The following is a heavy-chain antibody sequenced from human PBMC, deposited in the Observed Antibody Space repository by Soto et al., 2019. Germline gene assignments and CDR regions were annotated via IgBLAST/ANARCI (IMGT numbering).Heavy chain of an antibody. Sequence: ASVKVSCKASGYTFTSYDINWVRQATGQGLEWMGWMNPNSGNTGYAQKFQGRVTMTRNTSISTAYMELSSLRSEDTAVYYCARGDSSSWYFRYYYSYGMDVWGQGTTVTVSS. CDR2: MNPNSGNT. V-gene: IGHV1-8*01. D-gene: IGHD6-13*01. J-gene: IGHJ6*02. CDR1: GYTFTSYD. CDR3: ARGDSSSWYFRYYYSYGMDV.